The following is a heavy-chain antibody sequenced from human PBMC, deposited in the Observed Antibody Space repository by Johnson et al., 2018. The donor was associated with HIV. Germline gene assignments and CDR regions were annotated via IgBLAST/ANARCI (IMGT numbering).Heavy chain of an antibody. Sequence: QLVESGGVVVQPGGSLRLSCAASGFTFDEYAMTWVRQVPGKGLEWVSGINWNGAITGYADSVKGRFTISRDNAQNSLYLQMNSLRAEDTAVYYCARGGGCGGDCYSGFDAFDIWGQGTLVTVFS. CDR3: ARGGGCGGDCYSGFDAFDI. CDR1: GFTFDEYA. V-gene: IGHV3-20*04. D-gene: IGHD2-21*01. J-gene: IGHJ3*02. CDR2: INWNGAIT.